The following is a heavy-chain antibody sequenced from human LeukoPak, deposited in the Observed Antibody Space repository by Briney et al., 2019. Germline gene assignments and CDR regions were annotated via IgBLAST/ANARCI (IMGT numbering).Heavy chain of an antibody. D-gene: IGHD6-13*01. Sequence: PGGSLRLSCAASGFTFSSSAMSWVRQAPGKGLDWVSVISTRGGTTYYADSVKGRFTISRDNSKNTLYLQMNSLRAEDTAVYYCAKNSAGTPDVWGKGTTVTVSS. CDR3: AKNSAGTPDV. CDR1: GFTFSSSA. CDR2: ISTRGGTT. J-gene: IGHJ6*04. V-gene: IGHV3-23*01.